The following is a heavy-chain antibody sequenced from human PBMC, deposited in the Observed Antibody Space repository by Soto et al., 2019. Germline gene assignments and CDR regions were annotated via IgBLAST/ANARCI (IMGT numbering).Heavy chain of an antibody. CDR3: EKDRVRGTIIPVPDDY. CDR1: GFTFSSYA. V-gene: IGHV3-23*01. D-gene: IGHD1-26*01. CDR2: MSGRDGST. Sequence: GGSLRLSCGGSGFTFSSYAMNWVRQAPGKGLEWVSGMSGRDGSTYYADSVKGRFTISRDNSKNTLYLQMNSLRAEETAIYYCEKDRVRGTIIPVPDDYWGQGTLVTVSS. J-gene: IGHJ4*02.